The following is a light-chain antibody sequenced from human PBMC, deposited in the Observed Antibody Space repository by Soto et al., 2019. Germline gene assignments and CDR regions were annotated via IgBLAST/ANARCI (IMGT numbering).Light chain of an antibody. CDR3: QQYGGSPPQT. CDR2: GAS. J-gene: IGKJ1*01. Sequence: ETVLTQSPGTLSLSPGERATLSCRASQSVSSNYIAWYQQKPGQAPRLLIYGASSRATGIPDRFSGSGSGTDFTLTISRLEPEDFAVYYCQQYGGSPPQTFGQGTKVDI. V-gene: IGKV3-20*01. CDR1: QSVSSNY.